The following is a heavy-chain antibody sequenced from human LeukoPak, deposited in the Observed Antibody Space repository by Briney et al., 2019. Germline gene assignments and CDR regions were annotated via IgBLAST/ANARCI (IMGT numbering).Heavy chain of an antibody. D-gene: IGHD5/OR15-5a*01. V-gene: IGHV3-21*01. J-gene: IGHJ6*03. CDR3: AGGVPLYYYYMDV. CDR2: ISSSSYI. CDR1: GFTFSSYS. Sequence: GGSLRLSCAASGFTFSSYSMNWVRQAPGKGLEWVSSISSSSYIYYADSVKGRFTISRDNAKNSLYLQMNSLRAEDTAVYYCAGGVPLYYYYMDVWGKGTTVTVSS.